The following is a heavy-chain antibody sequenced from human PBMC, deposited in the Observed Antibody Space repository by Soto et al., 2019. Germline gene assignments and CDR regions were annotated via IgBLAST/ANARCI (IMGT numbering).Heavy chain of an antibody. J-gene: IGHJ4*02. D-gene: IGHD3-10*01. V-gene: IGHV2-5*02. Sequence: QITLKESGPTLVKPTQTLTLTCTFSGFSLSSSGEGVGWIRQPPGRALEWLGIIYWDDDKRYRPSLQSRLTITKDTSKNQLVLAITNMDPVDTSTYSCAHSPYYDSGVHDYWGQGTLVTVSS. CDR1: GFSLSSSGEG. CDR3: AHSPYYDSGVHDY. CDR2: IYWDDDK.